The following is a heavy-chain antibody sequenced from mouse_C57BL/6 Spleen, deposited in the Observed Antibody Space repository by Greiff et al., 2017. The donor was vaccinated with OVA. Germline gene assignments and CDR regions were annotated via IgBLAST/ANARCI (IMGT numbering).Heavy chain of an antibody. D-gene: IGHD1-1*01. CDR1: GYTFTSYW. CDR2: INPSNGGT. CDR3: ARWDGRGWYFDV. V-gene: IGHV1-53*01. J-gene: IGHJ1*03. Sequence: VQLQQPGTELVKPGASVKLSCKASGYTFTSYWMHWVKQRPGQGLEWIGNINPSNGGTNYNEKFKSKATLTVDKSSSTAYMQLSSLTSEDSAVYCCARWDGRGWYFDVWGTGTTVTVSS.